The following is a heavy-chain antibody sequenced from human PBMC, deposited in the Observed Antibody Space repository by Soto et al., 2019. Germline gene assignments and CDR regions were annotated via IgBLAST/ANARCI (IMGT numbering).Heavy chain of an antibody. CDR3: AKDRSGYNYDAFDM. CDR2: ISGSGGGT. CDR1: GFTFSNYG. D-gene: IGHD5-12*01. Sequence: DVQLLESGGGLVQPGGSLRLSCAASGFTFSNYGMSWVRQAPGKGLEWVSTISGSGGGTFYAGSVKGRFTVSRDNSRDILFLQMNSLRAEDTAVYYCAKDRSGYNYDAFDMWGQGTVVTVSS. V-gene: IGHV3-23*01. J-gene: IGHJ3*02.